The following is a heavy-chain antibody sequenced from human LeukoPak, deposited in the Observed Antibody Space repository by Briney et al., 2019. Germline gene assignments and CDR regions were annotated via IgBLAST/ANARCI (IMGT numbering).Heavy chain of an antibody. Sequence: GGALRLSCAACGFTVSSNYMSWVRPAPGKGLEGVSIIYSAGSTFSAASVKGRFTISRDSSKNTLYLQMNSMRAEDTAVYYCARDGNSYGRGYMDVWGKGTTVTVSS. CDR2: IYSAGST. D-gene: IGHD5-18*01. J-gene: IGHJ6*03. CDR3: ARDGNSYGRGYMDV. V-gene: IGHV3-53*01. CDR1: GFTVSSNY.